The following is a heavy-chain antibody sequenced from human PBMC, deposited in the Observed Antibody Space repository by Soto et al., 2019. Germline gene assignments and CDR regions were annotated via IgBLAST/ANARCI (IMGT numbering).Heavy chain of an antibody. V-gene: IGHV4-59*01. CDR1: GGSISSYY. J-gene: IGHJ5*02. CDR3: ARAGGYYSRNWFDP. D-gene: IGHD3-3*01. Sequence: ASETLSLTCTVSGGSISSYYWSWIRQPPGKGLEWIGYIYYSGRTNYNPSLKSRVTISVDTSKNQFSLKLSSVTAADTAVYYCARAGGYYSRNWFDPWGQGTLVTVSS. CDR2: IYYSGRT.